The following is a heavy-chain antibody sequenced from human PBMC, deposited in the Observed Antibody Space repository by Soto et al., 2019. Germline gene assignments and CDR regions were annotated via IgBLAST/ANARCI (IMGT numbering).Heavy chain of an antibody. J-gene: IGHJ4*02. V-gene: IGHV1-18*01. D-gene: IGHD1-1*01. CDR2: ISAHNGNT. Sequence: QVHLVQSGAEVKKPGASVKVSCKGSGYAFTTYGITWVRQAPGQGLEWMGWISAHNGNTNYAQKLQGRVTVTRDTSPSTAYMELRSLRSDDTAVYYCARGRYGDYWGQGAWSPSPQ. CDR3: ARGRYGDY. CDR1: GYAFTTYG.